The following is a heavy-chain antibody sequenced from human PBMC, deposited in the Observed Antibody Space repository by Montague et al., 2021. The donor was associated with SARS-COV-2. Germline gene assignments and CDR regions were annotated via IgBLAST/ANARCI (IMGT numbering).Heavy chain of an antibody. CDR3: AHRLPAVAAFDX. D-gene: IGHD6-6*01. J-gene: IGHJ4*02. Sequence: PALVKPTQTLTLTCTFSGFSLSTRTVGVGWTRQPPGKALEWLALIYWDDDKRYSPSLKSRLTITKVTSKNQVVLTMTNMDPVDTATYYCAHRLPAVAAFDXWGQGTLVTVSS. V-gene: IGHV2-5*02. CDR1: GFSLSTRTVG. CDR2: IYWDDDK.